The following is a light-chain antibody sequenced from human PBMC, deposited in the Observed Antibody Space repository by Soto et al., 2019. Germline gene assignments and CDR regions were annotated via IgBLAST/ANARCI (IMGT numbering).Light chain of an antibody. CDR3: QQYSIWRT. Sequence: EIVMTQSPATLSLSPGERATLSCRASESVSNNLAWYQQKAGQAPRLLIYGASTRATGIPARFSGSGSGTESTLTISSLQSEYFAVYYCQQYSIWRTFGQGTKVEIK. J-gene: IGKJ1*01. CDR1: ESVSNN. V-gene: IGKV3-15*01. CDR2: GAS.